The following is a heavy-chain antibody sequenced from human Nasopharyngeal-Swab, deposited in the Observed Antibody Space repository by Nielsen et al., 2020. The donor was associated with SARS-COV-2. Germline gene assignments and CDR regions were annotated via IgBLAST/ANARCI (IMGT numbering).Heavy chain of an antibody. CDR3: ARERGELLVYYYYYYMDV. V-gene: IGHV4-31*03. CDR2: IYYSGST. Sequence: SETLSLTCTVSGGSISSGGYYWSWIRQHPGKGLEWIGYIYYSGSTYYNPSLKSRVTISVDTSKNQFSLKLSSVTAADTAVYYCARERGELLVYYYYYYMDVWGKGTTVTVSS. D-gene: IGHD3-10*01. CDR1: GGSISSGGYY. J-gene: IGHJ6*03.